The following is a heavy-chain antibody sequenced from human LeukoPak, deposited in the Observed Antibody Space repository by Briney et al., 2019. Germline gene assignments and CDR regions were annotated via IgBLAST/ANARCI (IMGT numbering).Heavy chain of an antibody. D-gene: IGHD1-1*01. CDR1: GYTFTGYY. Sequence: ASVKVSCKASGYTFTGYYMHWVRQAPGQGLEWMGWISAYNGNTNYAQKLQGRVTMTTDTSTSTAYMELRSLRSDDTAVYYCARGDGRYDTDAFDIWGQGTMVTVSS. J-gene: IGHJ3*02. CDR3: ARGDGRYDTDAFDI. CDR2: ISAYNGNT. V-gene: IGHV1-18*04.